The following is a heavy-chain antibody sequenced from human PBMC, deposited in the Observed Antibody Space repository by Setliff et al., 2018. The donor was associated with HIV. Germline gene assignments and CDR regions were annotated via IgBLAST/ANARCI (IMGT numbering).Heavy chain of an antibody. CDR1: GFTLSSYA. CDR3: ARIFYYYYYMDV. V-gene: IGHV3-64*01. CDR2: ISSNGDST. J-gene: IGHJ6*03. Sequence: PGGSLRLSCAASGFTLSSYAMHWVRQAPGKGLEYVSIISSNGDSTYYANSVKGRFSISRDNSKNTLYLQMGSLRAEDMAVYYCARIFYYYYYMDVWGKGTTVTVSS.